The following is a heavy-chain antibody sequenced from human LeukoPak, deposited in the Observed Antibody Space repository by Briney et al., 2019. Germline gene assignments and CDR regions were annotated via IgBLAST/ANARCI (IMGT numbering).Heavy chain of an antibody. CDR2: INPDSGVT. Sequence: ASVKVSCKASGYTFTGSYIHWVRQAPGQGLEWMGWINPDSGVTKYAQNFQGRVAMTRDTSISTASMEMRSLKSDDTAVYYCARDFGSSSAWYEFDYWGQGTLVTVSS. CDR1: GYTFTGSY. V-gene: IGHV1-2*02. D-gene: IGHD6-19*01. J-gene: IGHJ4*02. CDR3: ARDFGSSSAWYEFDY.